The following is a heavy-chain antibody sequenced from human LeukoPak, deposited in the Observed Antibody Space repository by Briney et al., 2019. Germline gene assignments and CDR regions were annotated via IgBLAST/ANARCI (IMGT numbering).Heavy chain of an antibody. Sequence: PSETLSLTCTVSGGSISSYYWSWIRQPPGKGLEWIGYIYYSGSTNYNPSLKSRVTISVDTSKNQFSLKLSSATAADTAVYYCARHLNVSPWFDPWGQGTLVTVSS. D-gene: IGHD1-1*01. CDR3: ARHLNVSPWFDP. V-gene: IGHV4-59*08. CDR1: GGSISSYY. J-gene: IGHJ5*02. CDR2: IYYSGST.